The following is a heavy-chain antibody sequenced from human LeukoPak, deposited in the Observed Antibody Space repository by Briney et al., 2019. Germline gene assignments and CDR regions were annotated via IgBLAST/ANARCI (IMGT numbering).Heavy chain of an antibody. CDR3: ASLGGGSTVTNLNY. D-gene: IGHD3-16*01. CDR1: RGTFSSYA. CDR2: IIPIFGTA. V-gene: IGHV1-69*13. J-gene: IGHJ4*02. Sequence: GASVKVSCKASRGTFSSYAINWVRQAPGQGLEWMGGIIPIFGTANYAQKFQGRVTITADESTSTAYMELSSLRSEDTAVYYCASLGGGSTVTNLNYWGQGTLVTVSS.